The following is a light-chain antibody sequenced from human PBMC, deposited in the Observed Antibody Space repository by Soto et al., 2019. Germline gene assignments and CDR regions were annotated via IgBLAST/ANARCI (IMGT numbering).Light chain of an antibody. J-gene: IGKJ1*01. CDR2: HAS. V-gene: IGKV3-11*01. CDR3: QQRRT. CDR1: QSVTNS. Sequence: EIVLTQSPATLSLSPGERATLSCRASQSVTNSLAWYQQKPGQAPRLLIYHASNRATGIPARFSGSGSGTDFSLTISSQEPAYFAVYYCQQRRTFGQGTKVEIK.